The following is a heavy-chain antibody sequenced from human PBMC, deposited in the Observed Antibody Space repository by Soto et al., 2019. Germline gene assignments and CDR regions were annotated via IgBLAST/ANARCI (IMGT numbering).Heavy chain of an antibody. V-gene: IGHV1-18*01. CDR1: GYTFTRHG. CDR3: VRVAYDDYMHWWYFDY. CDR2: VSAYNGNI. Sequence: QVQLLQYGAEVKMPGASVKVSCKDSGYTFTRHGISWVRQATGQGLEWMGWVSAYNGNIKYAPKLQERVTMTTDTSTSTAYMEHRSLRTDATALYYCVRVAYDDYMHWWYFDYWGQGTLVTVSS. D-gene: IGHD4-17*01. J-gene: IGHJ4*02.